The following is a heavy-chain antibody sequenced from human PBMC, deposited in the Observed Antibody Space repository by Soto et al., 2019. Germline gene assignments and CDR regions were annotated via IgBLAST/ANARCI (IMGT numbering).Heavy chain of an antibody. J-gene: IGHJ5*02. Sequence: PXETLSLTFTVSGGSITSSSHFGGWVRQPPGKGLEWIGTIYFTGNTYYTPSLKSRLTMSIDTSKSEFSLRLNSVTAADTAVYYCAGQTFTIDAASYGRSNWFDPWGPGTLVTVSS. CDR2: IYFTGNT. V-gene: IGHV4-39*01. D-gene: IGHD3-9*01. CDR3: AGQTFTIDAASYGRSNWFDP. CDR1: GGSITSSSHF.